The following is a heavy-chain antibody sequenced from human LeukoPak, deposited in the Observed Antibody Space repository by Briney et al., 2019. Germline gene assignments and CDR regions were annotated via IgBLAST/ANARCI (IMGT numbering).Heavy chain of an antibody. D-gene: IGHD1-26*01. CDR1: GGSISSSSYY. CDR2: IYYSGST. V-gene: IGHV4-39*07. J-gene: IGHJ4*02. Sequence: SETLSLTCTVSGGSISSSSYYWGWIRQPPGKGLEWIGNIYYSGSTYYNPSLKSRVTMSVDTSKNQLSLKLSSVTGADTAVYYCVRVRGASYIDSWGQGTLVTVSS. CDR3: VRVRGASYIDS.